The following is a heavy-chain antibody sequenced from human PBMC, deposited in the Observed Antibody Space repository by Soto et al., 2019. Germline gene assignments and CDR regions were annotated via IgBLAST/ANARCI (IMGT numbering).Heavy chain of an antibody. J-gene: IGHJ4*02. D-gene: IGHD5-12*01. V-gene: IGHV3-30-3*01. CDR1: GFILSGYA. CDR2: ISYDGNTK. Sequence: QVQLVESGGGVVQPGRSLRLSCAASGFILSGYAMHWVRQAPGKGLNWVAVISYDGNTKYYADSVKGRFTVSRDNSKNTLYVQMNNLSPEDTAMYYCAKETSAYEIDYWGQGTLVTVSS. CDR3: AKETSAYEIDY.